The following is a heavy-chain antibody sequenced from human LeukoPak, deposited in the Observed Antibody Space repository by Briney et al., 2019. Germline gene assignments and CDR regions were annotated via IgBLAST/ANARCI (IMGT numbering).Heavy chain of an antibody. V-gene: IGHV4-61*05. CDR2: IFYSGST. CDR3: ARVEEGYGSGRRENYYYYYMDV. J-gene: IGHJ6*03. D-gene: IGHD3-10*01. Sequence: SETLSLTCTVSSGSISTSNYYWGWVRQPPGKALEWIGNIFYSGSTNYNSSLKSRVTISVDTSKNQFSLKLSSVTAADTAVYYCARVEEGYGSGRRENYYYYYMDVWGKGTTVTISS. CDR1: SGSISTSNYY.